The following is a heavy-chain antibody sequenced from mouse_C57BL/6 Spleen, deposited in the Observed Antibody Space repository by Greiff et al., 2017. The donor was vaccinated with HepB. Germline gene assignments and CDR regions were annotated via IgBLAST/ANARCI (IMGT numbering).Heavy chain of an antibody. Sequence: VKLMESGPELVKPGASVKISCKASGYAFSSSWMNWVKQRPGKGLEWIGRIYPGDGDTNYNGKFKGKATLTADKSSSTAYMQLSSLTSEDSAVYFCAIFYDYSAWFAYWGQGTLVTVSA. CDR3: AIFYDYSAWFAY. J-gene: IGHJ3*01. D-gene: IGHD2-4*01. CDR1: GYAFSSSW. CDR2: IYPGDGDT. V-gene: IGHV1-82*01.